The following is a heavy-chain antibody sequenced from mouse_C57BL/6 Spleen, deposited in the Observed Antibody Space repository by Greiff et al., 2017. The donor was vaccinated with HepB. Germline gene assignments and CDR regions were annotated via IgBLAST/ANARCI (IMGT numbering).Heavy chain of an antibody. CDR3: ARGDSSGYVPFDY. Sequence: LVESGAELVRPGTSVKVSCKASGYAFTNYLIEWVKQRPGQGLEWIGVINPGSGGTNYNEKFKGKATLTADKSSSTAYMQLSSLTSEDSAVYFCARGDSSGYVPFDYWGQGTTLTVSS. CDR1: GYAFTNYL. V-gene: IGHV1-54*01. D-gene: IGHD3-2*02. CDR2: INPGSGGT. J-gene: IGHJ2*01.